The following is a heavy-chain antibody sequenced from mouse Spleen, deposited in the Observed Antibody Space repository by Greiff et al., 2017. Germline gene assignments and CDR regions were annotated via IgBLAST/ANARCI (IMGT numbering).Heavy chain of an antibody. J-gene: IGHJ4*01. CDR3: ASSNWDVGYAMDY. CDR1: GFSLTSYG. D-gene: IGHD4-1*01. V-gene: IGHV2-6*01. Sequence: VQLQQSGPGLVAPSQSLSITCTVSGFSLTSYGVDWVRQSPGKGLEWLGVIWGGGSTNYNSALKSRLSISKDNSKSQVFLKMNSLQTDDTAMYYCASSNWDVGYAMDYWGQGTSVTVSS. CDR2: IWGGGST.